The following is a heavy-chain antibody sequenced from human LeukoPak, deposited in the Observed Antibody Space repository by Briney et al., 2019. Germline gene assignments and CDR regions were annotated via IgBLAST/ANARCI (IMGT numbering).Heavy chain of an antibody. Sequence: PGGSLRLSCAASGFTFSPYSMNWVRQAPGKGLEWVSFVSGSGSPMYYADSVKGRFTISRGNARNSLYLQMNSLRAEDTAVYYCARVRGNSYGYVDYWGQGTLVTVSS. V-gene: IGHV3-48*01. J-gene: IGHJ4*02. D-gene: IGHD5-18*01. CDR3: ARVRGNSYGYVDY. CDR1: GFTFSPYS. CDR2: VSGSGSPM.